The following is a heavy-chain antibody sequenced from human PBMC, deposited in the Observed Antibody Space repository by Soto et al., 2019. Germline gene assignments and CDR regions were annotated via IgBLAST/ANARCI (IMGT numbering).Heavy chain of an antibody. J-gene: IGHJ5*01. CDR1: GGSFSNDY. CDR3: ARDRYFYDSRGYYRTLDS. V-gene: IGHV4-59*01. D-gene: IGHD3-22*01. Sequence: SETLSLTCFISGGSFSNDYWTWIRQSPGKGLEWIGYIFHTGITDYNPSVKSRVTISIDKSRNLFSLNLTSVTAADTAVYYCARDRYFYDSRGYYRTLDSWGQGTLVTVPQ. CDR2: IFHTGIT.